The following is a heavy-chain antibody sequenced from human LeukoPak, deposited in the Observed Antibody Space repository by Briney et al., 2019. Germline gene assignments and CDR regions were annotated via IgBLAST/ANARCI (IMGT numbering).Heavy chain of an antibody. CDR2: ISGSGGST. J-gene: IGHJ4*02. V-gene: IGHV3-23*01. CDR3: ARDLAAGGGYYPIDY. Sequence: GGSLRLSCAASGFTFSSYAMSWVRQAPGKGLEWVSAISGSGGSTYYADSVKGRFTISRDNSKNTLYLQMNSLRAEDTAVYYCARDLAAGGGYYPIDYWGQGTLVTVSS. CDR1: GFTFSSYA. D-gene: IGHD3-22*01.